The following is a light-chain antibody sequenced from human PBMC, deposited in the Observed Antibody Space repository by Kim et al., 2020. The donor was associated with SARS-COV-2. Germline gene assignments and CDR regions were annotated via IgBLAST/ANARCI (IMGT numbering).Light chain of an antibody. Sequence: SPGQTARITCSGDKLGDKYACWYQQKPGQSPVLVIYQDSKRPSGIPERFSGSNSGNTATLTISGTQAMDEADYYCQAWDSSTAVFGGGTQLTVL. CDR1: KLGDKY. CDR3: QAWDSSTAV. CDR2: QDS. V-gene: IGLV3-1*01. J-gene: IGLJ2*01.